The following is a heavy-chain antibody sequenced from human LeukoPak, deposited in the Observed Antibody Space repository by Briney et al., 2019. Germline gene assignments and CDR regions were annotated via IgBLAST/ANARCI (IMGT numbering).Heavy chain of an antibody. V-gene: IGHV3-74*01. J-gene: IGHJ4*02. CDR2: INSDGRST. CDR3: ARGTLYSGWSYYFDY. CDR1: GFTFSNYW. Sequence: GGSLRLSCAASGFTFSNYWMHWVRQAPGKGLVWVSRINSDGRSTNYADSVKGRFTISRDNAKNTLYLQMNSLRAEDTAMYYCARGTLYSGWSYYFDYWGQGSQVTVSS. D-gene: IGHD6-19*01.